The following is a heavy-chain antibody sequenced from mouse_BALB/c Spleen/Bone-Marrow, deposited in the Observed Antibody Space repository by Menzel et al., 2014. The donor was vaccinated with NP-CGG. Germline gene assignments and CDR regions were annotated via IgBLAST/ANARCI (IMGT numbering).Heavy chain of an antibody. CDR3: TRSRRAMDY. D-gene: IGHD2-12*01. CDR1: GYTFSSDY. Sequence: VQLQQSGAELVKPGASVKLSCKASGYTFSSDYMYWVKQRPGQGLEWIGEINPSNGGTNFNEKFKSKATLTVDKSSSTAYIQLSSLTSEDSAVYYCTRSRRAMDYWGQGTSVTVSS. V-gene: IGHV1S81*02. CDR2: INPSNGGT. J-gene: IGHJ4*01.